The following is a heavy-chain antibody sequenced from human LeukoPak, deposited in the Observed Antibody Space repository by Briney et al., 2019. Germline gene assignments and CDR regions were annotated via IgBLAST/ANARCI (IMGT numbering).Heavy chain of an antibody. CDR2: IGGGGTP. J-gene: IGHJ4*02. CDR3: AKDDHGGSGWRDYFDQ. D-gene: IGHD6-19*01. Sequence: GGSLRLSCAASGFTFSTYGMSWVRQAPGRGLEWVSAIGGGGTPYYADSVKGRFTISRDNSKNTLYLQMNSLRAEDTAVYYCAKDDHGGSGWRDYFDQWGQGTLVTVSS. CDR1: GFTFSTYG. V-gene: IGHV3-23*01.